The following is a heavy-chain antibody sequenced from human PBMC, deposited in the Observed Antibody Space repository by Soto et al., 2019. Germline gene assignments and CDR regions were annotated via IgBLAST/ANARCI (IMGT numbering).Heavy chain of an antibody. Sequence: QVPLVQSASEVMKPGASVKVSCKASGYTFIRYGITWVRQAPGQRLEWMGWFTPYNDQTIFAQKLQGRVTMPADTATRNVYMQLRSLKSDATVVHYCARGGYDDSVWRKVSHYGLDVWGQGTSVTVAS. V-gene: IGHV1-18*01. J-gene: IGHJ6*02. CDR2: FTPYNDQT. CDR1: GYTFIRYG. D-gene: IGHD5-12*01. CDR3: ARGGYDDSVWRKVSHYGLDV.